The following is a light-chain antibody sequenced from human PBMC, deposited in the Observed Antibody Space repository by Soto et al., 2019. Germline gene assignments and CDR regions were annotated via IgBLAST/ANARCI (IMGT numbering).Light chain of an antibody. J-gene: IGLJ2*01. CDR1: SGHSNYA. V-gene: IGLV4-69*01. Sequence: QSVLTQSPSASASLGASVKLTCTLSSGHSNYAMAWHQQQSEKGPRYLMKLNSDGSHSKGDGIPDRFSGSSSGAERYLTISGLQSEDEADYYWKTWGSGIVVFGGGTKLTVL. CDR2: LNSDGSH. CDR3: KTWGSGIVV.